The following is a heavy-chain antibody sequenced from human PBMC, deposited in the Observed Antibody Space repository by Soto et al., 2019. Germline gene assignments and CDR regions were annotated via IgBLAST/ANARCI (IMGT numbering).Heavy chain of an antibody. V-gene: IGHV6-1*01. D-gene: IGHD2-15*01. CDR2: TYYRSRWYS. CDR3: ARSEEDSDYYYYGMDV. CDR1: GDTVSSNSVA. Sequence: PSQTLSLTCVGSGDTVSSNSVAWNWVRHSPSRGLEWFGRTYYRSRWYSDYAVSVRSRIDINADTSKNQVSLQLNSVTPEDTAVYYCARSEEDSDYYYYGMDVWGQGTTVTVS. J-gene: IGHJ6*02.